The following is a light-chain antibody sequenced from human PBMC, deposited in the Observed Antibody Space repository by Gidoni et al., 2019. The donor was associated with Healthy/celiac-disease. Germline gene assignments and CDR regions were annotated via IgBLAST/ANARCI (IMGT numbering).Light chain of an antibody. CDR3: QSYDSSLSGYV. J-gene: IGLJ1*01. V-gene: IGLV1-40*01. CDR1: SSNIGAGYD. Sequence: QSVLPQPPSVSGAPGPRVTIPCTGSSSNIGAGYDVHWYQQLPGTAPKLLIYGNSNRPSGVPDRFSGSKSGTSASLAITGLQAEDEADYYCQSYDSSLSGYVFGTGTKVTVL. CDR2: GNS.